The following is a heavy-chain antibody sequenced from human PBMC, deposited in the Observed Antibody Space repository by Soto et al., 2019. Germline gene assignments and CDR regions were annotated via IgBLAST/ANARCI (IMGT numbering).Heavy chain of an antibody. V-gene: IGHV4-4*02. CDR1: GASISTNNW. CDR3: TRGPSTDAYFDY. CDR2: IYHTGTN. J-gene: IGHJ4*02. Sequence: QVQLQESGPGLVKPSGTLSLTCAVSGASISTNNWWTWVRQTPGKGLEWIGEIYHTGTNNYNPSLNSRLTISIDKANNQCSLNLRSVTAADTAVYYCTRGPSTDAYFDYWGQGTLVTVSS.